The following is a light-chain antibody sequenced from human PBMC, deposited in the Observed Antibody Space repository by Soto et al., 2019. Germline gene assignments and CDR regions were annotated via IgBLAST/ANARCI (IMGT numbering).Light chain of an antibody. Sequence: EIVMTQSPATLSVSPGERVTLSCRASQSVSSYLAWYQQKPGQAPRLLIYGASSRATGIPDRFSGSGSGTDFTLTISRLEPEDFAVFYCQHYDSLPITFGQGTRLEIK. CDR1: QSVSSY. J-gene: IGKJ5*01. V-gene: IGKV3-20*01. CDR2: GAS. CDR3: QHYDSLPIT.